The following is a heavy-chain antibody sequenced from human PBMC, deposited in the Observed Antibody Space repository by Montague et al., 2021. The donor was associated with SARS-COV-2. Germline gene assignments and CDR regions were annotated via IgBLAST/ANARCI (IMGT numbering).Heavy chain of an antibody. V-gene: IGHV3-30*18. Sequence: SLRLSCAASGFTFSSYGMHWVRQAPGKGLEWGAVISYDGRNENYADSVKGGFTISRDNSKNTLYLQMNSLRAEDTAVYYCAKDRRYYDFWSGYMGSKPDWGYYYYGMDVWGQGTTVTVSS. D-gene: IGHD3-3*01. CDR1: GFTFSSYG. CDR3: AKDRRYYDFWSGYMGSKPDWGYYYYGMDV. CDR2: ISYDGRNE. J-gene: IGHJ6*02.